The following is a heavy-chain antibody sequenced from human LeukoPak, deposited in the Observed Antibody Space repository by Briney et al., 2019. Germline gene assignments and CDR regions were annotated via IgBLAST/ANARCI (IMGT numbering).Heavy chain of an antibody. D-gene: IGHD5-12*01. CDR3: ATPSGYDFSAFDI. CDR2: FDPEDGET. V-gene: IGHV1-24*01. CDR1: GYTLTELS. J-gene: IGHJ3*02. Sequence: ASVTVSCKVSGYTLTELSMHWVRQAPGKGLEWMGGFDPEDGETIYAQKFQGRVTMTEDTSTDTAYMELSSLRSEDTAVYYCATPSGYDFSAFDIWGQGTMVTVSS.